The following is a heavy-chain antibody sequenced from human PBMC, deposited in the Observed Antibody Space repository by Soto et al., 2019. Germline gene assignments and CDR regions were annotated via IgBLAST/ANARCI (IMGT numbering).Heavy chain of an antibody. CDR2: INAGNGNT. J-gene: IGHJ6*02. Sequence: QVQLVQSGAEVKKPGASVKVSCKASGYTFTSYAMHWVRQAPGQRLEWMGWINAGNGNTKYSQKFQGRVTITRDTPSXXAXLELSSLRSEDTAVYYCASEYCGGDCYSAARYGMDVWGQGTTVTVSS. D-gene: IGHD2-21*02. CDR1: GYTFTSYA. V-gene: IGHV1-3*01. CDR3: ASEYCGGDCYSAARYGMDV.